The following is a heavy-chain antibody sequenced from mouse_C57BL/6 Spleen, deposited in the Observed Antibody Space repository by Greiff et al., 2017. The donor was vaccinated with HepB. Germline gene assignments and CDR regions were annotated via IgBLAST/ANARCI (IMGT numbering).Heavy chain of an antibody. CDR1: GYSITSGYY. Sequence: ESGPGLVKPSQSLSLTCSVTGYSITSGYYWNWIRQFPGNKLEWMGYISYDGSNNYNPSLKNRISITRDTSKNQFFLKLNSVTTEDTATYYCARDVGGNPGYWYFDVWGTGTTVTVSS. J-gene: IGHJ1*03. CDR3: ARDVGGNPGYWYFDV. V-gene: IGHV3-6*01. CDR2: ISYDGSN. D-gene: IGHD2-1*01.